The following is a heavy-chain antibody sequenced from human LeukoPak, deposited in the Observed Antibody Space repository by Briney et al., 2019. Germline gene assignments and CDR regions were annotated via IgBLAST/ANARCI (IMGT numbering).Heavy chain of an antibody. CDR1: GGSFSGHY. D-gene: IGHD1-26*01. Sequence: SETLSLTCAVYGGSFSGHYWSWIRQPPGKGLEWIGEINHSGSTNYNPSLKSRVTISVDTSKNQFSLKLSSVTAADTAVYYCARGRGSYYRDYFDYWGQGTLVTVSS. CDR2: INHSGST. J-gene: IGHJ4*02. CDR3: ARGRGSYYRDYFDY. V-gene: IGHV4-34*01.